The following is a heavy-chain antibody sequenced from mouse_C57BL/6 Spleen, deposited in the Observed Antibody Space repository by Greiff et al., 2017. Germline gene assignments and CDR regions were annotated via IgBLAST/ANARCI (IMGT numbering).Heavy chain of an antibody. D-gene: IGHD2-4*01. CDR1: GFNIKDDY. CDR3: TVYDYDGAY. Sequence: VQLQQSGAELVRPGASVKLSCTASGFNIKDDYMHWVKQRPEQGLEWIGWIDPENGDTEYASKFQGKATITADTSSNTAYLQLSSLTSEDTAVYYCTVYDYDGAYWGQGTLVTVSA. CDR2: IDPENGDT. J-gene: IGHJ3*01. V-gene: IGHV14-4*01.